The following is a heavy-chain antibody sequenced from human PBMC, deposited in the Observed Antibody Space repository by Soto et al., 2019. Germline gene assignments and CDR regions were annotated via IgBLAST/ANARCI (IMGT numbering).Heavy chain of an antibody. Sequence: ASVKVSCKASGYTFTSYAMHWVRQAPGQRLEWMGWINAGNGNTKYSQKFQGRVTITRDTSASTAYMELSSLRSEDTAVYYCARRGTGICSGGSCYRKTRDHYYYYMDVWGKGTTVTVSS. CDR3: ARRGTGICSGGSCYRKTRDHYYYYMDV. J-gene: IGHJ6*03. D-gene: IGHD2-15*01. V-gene: IGHV1-3*01. CDR2: INAGNGNT. CDR1: GYTFTSYA.